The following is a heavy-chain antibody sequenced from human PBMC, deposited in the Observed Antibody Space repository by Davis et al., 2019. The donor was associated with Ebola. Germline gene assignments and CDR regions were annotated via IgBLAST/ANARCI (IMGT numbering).Heavy chain of an antibody. CDR2: IYYSGTT. D-gene: IGHD6-19*01. V-gene: IGHV4-61*08. Sequence: MPSETLSLTCSVSGVSISSGAYCWSWIRQHPGKGLEYIGYIYYSGTTYYNPSLKSRVTMSVDTSKNQFSLKLTSATAADTAVYYCAREQWLVKYFDYWGQGTLVTVSS. CDR3: AREQWLVKYFDY. CDR1: GVSISSGAYC. J-gene: IGHJ4*02.